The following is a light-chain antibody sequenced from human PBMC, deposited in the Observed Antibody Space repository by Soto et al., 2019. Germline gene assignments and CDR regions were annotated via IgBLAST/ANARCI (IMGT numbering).Light chain of an antibody. CDR3: LPANSFPLT. J-gene: IGKJ4*01. Sequence: DIHITQYPNSVSSSERDKVTIPCRASQGISSWLAWYQQKPGKAPKLLIYAASSLQSGVPSRFSGSGSGTDFTLTICSLQPEDFATYYCLPANSFPLTFGGGTKVDIK. CDR2: AAS. V-gene: IGKV1-12*01. CDR1: QGISSW.